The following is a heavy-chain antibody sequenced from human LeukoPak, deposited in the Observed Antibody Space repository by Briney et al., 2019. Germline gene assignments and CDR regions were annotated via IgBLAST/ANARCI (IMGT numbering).Heavy chain of an antibody. CDR2: ISASGGNT. CDR1: GFTFSNYA. J-gene: IGHJ4*02. CDR3: AKEKLGYCISSSCYSTYYFDY. D-gene: IGHD2-2*01. Sequence: GGSLRLSCAASGFTFSNYAMSWVRQAPGKGLEWVSAISASGGNTYYADSAKGRFTISRDNSKNTLYLQINSLRTEDTALYYCAKEKLGYCISSSCYSTYYFDYWGQGTLVTVSS. V-gene: IGHV3-23*01.